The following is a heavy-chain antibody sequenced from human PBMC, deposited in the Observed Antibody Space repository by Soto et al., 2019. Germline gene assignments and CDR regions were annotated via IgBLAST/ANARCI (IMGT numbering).Heavy chain of an antibody. D-gene: IGHD3-22*01. V-gene: IGHV4-30-4*01. CDR3: ARSVVVSMGRGYDY. J-gene: IGHJ4*02. Sequence: SETLSLTCTVSGGSISGGVHSWSWIRQPPGKGLEWIGHIFDSGSTYYNPSLKSRLTISVDTSKNQFSLRLSSVTAADTAVYYCARSVVVSMGRGYDYWGQGTLVTVSS. CDR2: IFDSGST. CDR1: GGSISGGVHS.